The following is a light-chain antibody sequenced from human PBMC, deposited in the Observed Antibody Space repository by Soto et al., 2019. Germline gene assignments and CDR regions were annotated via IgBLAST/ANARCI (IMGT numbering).Light chain of an antibody. Sequence: DIQMTQSPSSLSASVGDRVTITCRASQGISSWLGWYQQKPGKAPKLLIYAASSLETGVPSRFSCSGSGTDFTLTIASLQPEDFATYFGQQVQNFPFNFGPGTKVEIK. CDR2: AAS. CDR3: QQVQNFPFN. CDR1: QGISSW. J-gene: IGKJ3*01. V-gene: IGKV1-12*01.